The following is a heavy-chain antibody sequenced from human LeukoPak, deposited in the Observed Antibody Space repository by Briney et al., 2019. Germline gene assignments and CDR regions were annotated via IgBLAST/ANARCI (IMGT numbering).Heavy chain of an antibody. CDR2: ISGSGGST. J-gene: IGHJ6*02. CDR3: ASVGFYDFWSGFGYGMDV. CDR1: GFTFSSYA. D-gene: IGHD3-3*01. Sequence: WGSLRLSCAASGFTFSSYAMSWVRQAPGKGLEWVSAISGSGGSTYYADSVKGRFTISRDNSKNTLYLQMNSLRAEDTAVYYCASVGFYDFWSGFGYGMDVWGQGTTVTVSS. V-gene: IGHV3-23*01.